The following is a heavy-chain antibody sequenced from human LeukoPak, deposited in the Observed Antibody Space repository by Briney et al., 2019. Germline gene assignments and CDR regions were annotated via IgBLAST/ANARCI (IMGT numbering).Heavy chain of an antibody. CDR1: GFTFSSYW. CDR3: ARAYYDFWSGYYTVGSPGY. Sequence: GGSLRLSCAASGFTFSSYWMNWARQAPGKGLEWVASINHNGNVNYYVDSVKGRFTISRDNAKNSLYLQMSNLRAEDTAVYYCARAYYDFWSGYYTVGSPGYWGQGTLVTVSS. CDR2: INHNGNVN. V-gene: IGHV3-7*01. D-gene: IGHD3-3*01. J-gene: IGHJ4*02.